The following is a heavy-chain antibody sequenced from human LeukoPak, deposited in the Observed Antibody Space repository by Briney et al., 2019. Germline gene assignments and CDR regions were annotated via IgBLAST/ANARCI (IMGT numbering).Heavy chain of an antibody. J-gene: IGHJ5*02. CDR1: GGSISSYY. D-gene: IGHD6-13*01. CDR3: ARSLPGAIGAADL. CDR2: IHSSGST. V-gene: IGHV4-59*01. Sequence: SETLSLTCTVSGGSISSYYWSWIRQPPGKGLEWIAFIHSSGSTSCNPSLKSRVTISVDTSKNHFSLKVTSMTAADTGVYYCARSLPGAIGAADLWGQGTLVTVSS.